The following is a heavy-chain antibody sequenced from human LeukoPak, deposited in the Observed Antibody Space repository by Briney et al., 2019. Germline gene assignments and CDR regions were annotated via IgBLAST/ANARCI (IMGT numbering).Heavy chain of an antibody. CDR3: ARHFQLDIVVVPAALPFDY. Sequence: PSETLSLTCTVSGGSISSSSYYWGWIRQPPGKGLEWIGGIYYSGSTYYNPSLKSRVTISVDTSKNQFSLKLSSVTAADTAVYYCARHFQLDIVVVPAALPFDYWGQGTLVTVSS. CDR1: GGSISSSSYY. J-gene: IGHJ4*02. V-gene: IGHV4-39*01. CDR2: IYYSGST. D-gene: IGHD2-2*03.